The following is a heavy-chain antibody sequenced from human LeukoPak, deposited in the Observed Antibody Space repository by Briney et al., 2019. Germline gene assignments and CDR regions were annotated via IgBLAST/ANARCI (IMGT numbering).Heavy chain of an antibody. V-gene: IGHV1-69*04. J-gene: IGHJ4*02. Sequence: SVKVSCMASGGTFSSYAISWVRQAPGQGLEWMGRIIPIFGIANYAQKFQGRVTITADKSTSTAYMELSSLRSEDTAVYYCARHAADYYDSSGYYLWGQGTLVTVSS. D-gene: IGHD3-22*01. CDR3: ARHAADYYDSSGYYL. CDR1: GGTFSSYA. CDR2: IIPIFGIA.